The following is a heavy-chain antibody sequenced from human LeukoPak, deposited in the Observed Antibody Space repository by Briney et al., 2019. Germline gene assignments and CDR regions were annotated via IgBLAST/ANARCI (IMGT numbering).Heavy chain of an antibody. D-gene: IGHD3-22*01. J-gene: IGHJ4*02. CDR2: IDTNTGNP. CDR3: ANCYDSSGFFAY. Sequence: ASVKVTCKGSGYTFTKYAISWVRQAPGQGLEYMGWIDTNTGNPTYAQGFTGRFVFSLDTSVSTAYLQISSLKAEDSAIYFCANCYDSSGFFAYWGQGTLVTVSS. CDR1: GYTFTKYA. V-gene: IGHV7-4-1*02.